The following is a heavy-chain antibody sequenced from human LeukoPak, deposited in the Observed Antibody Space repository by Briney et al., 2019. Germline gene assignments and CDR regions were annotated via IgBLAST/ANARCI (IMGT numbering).Heavy chain of an antibody. CDR3: ASTGYSSSWYPSAEYFQH. Sequence: SETLSLTCTVSGGSISNYYWSWIRQPPGKGLEWIGYIYYSGSTHYNPSLKSRVTMSVDTSNNQFSLKLGSVTAADTAVYYRASTGYSSSWYPSAEYFQHWGQGTLVTASS. CDR2: IYYSGST. CDR1: GGSISNYY. V-gene: IGHV4-59*01. D-gene: IGHD6-13*01. J-gene: IGHJ1*01.